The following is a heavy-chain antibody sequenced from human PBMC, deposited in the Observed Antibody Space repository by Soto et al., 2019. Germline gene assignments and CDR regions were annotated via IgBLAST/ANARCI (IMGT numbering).Heavy chain of an antibody. CDR1: GGSISSYY. D-gene: IGHD3-10*01. CDR3: ARGLGITMVRGVIVLSP. Sequence: QVQLQESGPGLVKPSETLSLTCTVSGGSISSYYWTWIRQPAGKGLEWIGRIHTSGSTNYNPSLKSRVTISVDTSKNQFSLKLSSVTAADTAVYYCARGLGITMVRGVIVLSPWGQGTLVTVSS. CDR2: IHTSGST. J-gene: IGHJ5*02. V-gene: IGHV4-4*07.